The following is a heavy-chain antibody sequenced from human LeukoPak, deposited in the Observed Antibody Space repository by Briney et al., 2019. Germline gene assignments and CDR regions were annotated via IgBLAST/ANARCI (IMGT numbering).Heavy chain of an antibody. CDR2: IYPGDSDT. V-gene: IGHV5-51*01. CDR3: ARQSGMDV. CDR1: GSNLNSYW. J-gene: IGHJ6*02. Sequence: GESLLIYSKSSGSNLNSYWIGWERHMPSKSQPWMGIIYPGDSDTRYSPSFQGQVTISADKSISTAYLQWSSLKASDTAMYYCARQSGMDVWGQGTAVTVSS.